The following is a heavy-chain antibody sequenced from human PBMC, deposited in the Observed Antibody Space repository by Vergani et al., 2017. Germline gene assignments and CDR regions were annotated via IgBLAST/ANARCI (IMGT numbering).Heavy chain of an antibody. CDR2: ISAYNGNT. J-gene: IGHJ4*02. D-gene: IGHD5-12*01. CDR1: GYTFTSYG. CDR3: ARKEYSGYVLGL. Sequence: QVQLVQSGAEVKKPGASVKVSCKASGYTFTSYGISWVRQAPGQGLEWMGWISAYNGNTNYAQKLQGRVTITRDTSASTAYMELSSLRSEDTAVYYCARKEYSGYVLGLWGQGTLVTVSS. V-gene: IGHV1-18*01.